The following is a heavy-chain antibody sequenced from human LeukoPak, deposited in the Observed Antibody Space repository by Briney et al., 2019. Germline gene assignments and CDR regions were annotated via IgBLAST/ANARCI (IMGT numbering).Heavy chain of an antibody. V-gene: IGHV6-1*01. CDR3: VRDSGYGLDAFDI. CDR2: TYYRSKWSN. Sequence: SQTLSLTCAISGDSVSSNSAAWNWIRQSPSRGPEWLGRTYYRSKWSNDYALSMKSRITINPDTSKNQFSLQLNSVTPEDTAVYYCVRDSGYGLDAFDIWDQGTMVTVS. CDR1: GDSVSSNSAA. D-gene: IGHD5-12*01. J-gene: IGHJ3*02.